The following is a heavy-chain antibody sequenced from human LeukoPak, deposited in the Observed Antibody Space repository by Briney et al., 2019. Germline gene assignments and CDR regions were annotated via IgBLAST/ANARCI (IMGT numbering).Heavy chain of an antibody. CDR3: ARGAAAGRFDFDY. CDR2: INPNSGGT. J-gene: IGHJ4*02. CDR1: GYTFTGYY. D-gene: IGHD6-13*01. V-gene: IGHV1-2*02. Sequence: ASVKVSCKAPGYTFTGYYMHWVRQAPGQGLEWMGWINPNSGGTNYAQKFQGRVTMTRDTSISTAYMELSRLRSDDTAVYYCARGAAAGRFDFDYWGQGTLVTVSS.